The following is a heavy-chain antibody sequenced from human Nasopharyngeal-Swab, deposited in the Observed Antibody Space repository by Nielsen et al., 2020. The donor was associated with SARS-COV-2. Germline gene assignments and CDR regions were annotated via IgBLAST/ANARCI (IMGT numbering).Heavy chain of an antibody. CDR3: ARDTPPTNYYGSGSSQPYYYYYYYGMDV. V-gene: IGHV4-34*01. J-gene: IGHJ6*02. Sequence: SQTLSLTCAVYGGSFSGYYWSWIRQPPGKGLEWLGEINHSGSTNYNPSLKSRVTISVDTSKNQFSLKLSSVTAADTAVYYCARDTPPTNYYGSGSSQPYYYYYYYGMDVWGQGTTVTVSS. CDR2: INHSGST. CDR1: GGSFSGYY. D-gene: IGHD3-10*01.